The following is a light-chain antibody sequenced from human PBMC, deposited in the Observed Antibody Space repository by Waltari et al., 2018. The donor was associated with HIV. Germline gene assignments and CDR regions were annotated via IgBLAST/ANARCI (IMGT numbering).Light chain of an antibody. CDR1: QTIGTN. J-gene: IGKJ4*01. V-gene: IGKV3D-15*01. CDR3: QQYHNWRPLT. Sequence: EIVMTQSPATLSVSPGERVTLSCRASQTIGTNLAWYQQTGGQAPRLLIHGASTRAAGIPVRFSGSGSGTEFTLTVNSLQSEDFALYYCQQYHNWRPLTFAGGTKLEI. CDR2: GAS.